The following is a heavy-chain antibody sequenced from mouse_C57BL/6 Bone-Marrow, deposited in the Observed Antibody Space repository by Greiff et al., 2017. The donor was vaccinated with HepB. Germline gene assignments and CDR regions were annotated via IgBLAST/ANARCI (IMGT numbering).Heavy chain of an antibody. J-gene: IGHJ1*03. CDR2: IDPSDSYT. Sequence: VQLQQPGAELVMPGASVKLSCKASGYTFTSYWMHWVKQRPGQGLEWIGEIDPSDSYTNYNQKFKGKSTLTVDKSSSTAYMQLSSLTSEDSAVYYCALITTVVDWYFDVWGTGTTVTVSS. CDR1: GYTFTSYW. CDR3: ALITTVVDWYFDV. V-gene: IGHV1-69*01. D-gene: IGHD1-1*01.